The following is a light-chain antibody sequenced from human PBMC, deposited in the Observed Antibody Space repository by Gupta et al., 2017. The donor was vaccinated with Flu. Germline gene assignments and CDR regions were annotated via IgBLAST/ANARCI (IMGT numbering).Light chain of an antibody. J-gene: IGKJ1*01. CDR3: QQTYRRPWS. CDR1: QNIRKY. V-gene: IGKV1-39*01. Sequence: PSSLSASVGDRVTITCRASQNIRKYVSWYQQKAGEAPKLLIYGASTLQSGVPSTFSGRGSGTDFTLTISSLQPEDFATYYCQQTYRRPWSFGQGTEV. CDR2: GAS.